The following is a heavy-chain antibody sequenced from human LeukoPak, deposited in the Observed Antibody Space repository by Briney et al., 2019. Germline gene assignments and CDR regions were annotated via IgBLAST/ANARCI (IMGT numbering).Heavy chain of an antibody. Sequence: GASVKVSCKASGYTFTDYYIHWVRQAPGQRLEWMGWLDPNSGGTNYAQKFQGRVTMTRDTSINTAYMELSSLRSDDTAVYYCARDRGVRQIIMSTFDYWGQGTLVTVSS. D-gene: IGHD3-10*02. CDR2: LDPNSGGT. J-gene: IGHJ4*02. CDR1: GYTFTDYY. V-gene: IGHV1-2*02. CDR3: ARDRGVRQIIMSTFDY.